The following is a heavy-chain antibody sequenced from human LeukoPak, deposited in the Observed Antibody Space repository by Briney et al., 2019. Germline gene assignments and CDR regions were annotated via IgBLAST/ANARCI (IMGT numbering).Heavy chain of an antibody. V-gene: IGHV4-59*01. J-gene: IGHJ4*02. D-gene: IGHD2-15*01. CDR1: GGSFSTYY. CDR3: ARDEGDGSYFDN. CDR2: IYYSGST. Sequence: SQTLSLTCTVSGGSFSTYYWSWIRQPPGKGLEWIGYIYYSGSTNYNPSLKSRVTISVDTSKNQFSLKLSSVTAADTAVYYCARDEGDGSYFDNWGQGTLVTVSS.